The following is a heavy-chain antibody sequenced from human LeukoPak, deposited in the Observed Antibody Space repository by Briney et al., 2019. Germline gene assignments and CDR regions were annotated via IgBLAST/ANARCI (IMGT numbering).Heavy chain of an antibody. J-gene: IGHJ5*02. Sequence: GESLKISCKGSGYSINNYWIGWVRQLPGKGLEWMGIIYPADSDIRYSPSFQGQVTISADKSISTAYLQWSSLKASDTAMYYCARQEYCSGGSCYTWFDPWGQGTLVTVSS. CDR3: ARQEYCSGGSCYTWFDP. CDR2: IYPADSDI. D-gene: IGHD2-15*01. CDR1: GYSINNYW. V-gene: IGHV5-51*01.